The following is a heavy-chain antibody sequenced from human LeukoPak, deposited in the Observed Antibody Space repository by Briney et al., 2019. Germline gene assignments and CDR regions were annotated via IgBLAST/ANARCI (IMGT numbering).Heavy chain of an antibody. CDR2: IYYSGST. CDR3: ARDLLNEGNHLDY. J-gene: IGHJ4*02. CDR1: GGSISSGDYY. Sequence: SETLSLTCTVSGGSISSGDYYWSWIRQPPGKGLEWIGYIYYSGSTYYNPSLKSRVTISVDTSKNQFSLKLSTVTAADTAVYYCARDLLNEGNHLDYWGQGTLVTVSS. D-gene: IGHD4-23*01. V-gene: IGHV4-30-4*01.